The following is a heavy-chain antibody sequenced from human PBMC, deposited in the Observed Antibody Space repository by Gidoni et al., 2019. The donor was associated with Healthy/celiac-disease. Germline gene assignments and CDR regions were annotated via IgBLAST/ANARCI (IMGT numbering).Heavy chain of an antibody. D-gene: IGHD3-22*01. CDR2: ISYDGSNK. Sequence: QVQLVESGGGVVQPGRSLRLPCAASGFTFSSYAMPWVRQAPGKGLEWVAVISYDGSNKYYADSVKGRFTISRDNSKNTLYLQMNSLRAEDTAVYYCARSMRGTMIVVTYYFDYWGQGTLVTVSS. CDR3: ARSMRGTMIVVTYYFDY. J-gene: IGHJ4*02. CDR1: GFTFSSYA. V-gene: IGHV3-30-3*01.